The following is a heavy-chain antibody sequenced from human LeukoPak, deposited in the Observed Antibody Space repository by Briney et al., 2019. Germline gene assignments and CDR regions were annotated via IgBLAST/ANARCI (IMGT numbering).Heavy chain of an antibody. CDR2: IYYSGST. CDR1: GGSISSGDYY. CDR3: ARDLPPTWFDP. D-gene: IGHD5/OR15-5a*01. V-gene: IGHV4-30-4*01. Sequence: SETLSPTCTVSGGSISSGDYYWSWIRQPPGKGLEWIGYIYYSGSTYYNPSLKSRVTISVDTSKNQFSLKLSSVTAADTAVYYCARDLPPTWFDPWGQGTLVTVSS. J-gene: IGHJ5*02.